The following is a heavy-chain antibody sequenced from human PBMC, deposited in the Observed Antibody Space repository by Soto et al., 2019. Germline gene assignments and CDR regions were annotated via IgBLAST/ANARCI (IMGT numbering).Heavy chain of an antibody. Sequence: EVQLVESGGVVVQPGGSLRLSCAASGFTFDDYTMHWVRQAPGKGLEWVSLISWDGGSTYYADSVKGRFTISRDNSKNSLYLQMNSLRTEDTALYYCAKVTEGADYGDYGGGSYGMDVWGQGTTVTVSS. CDR3: AKVTEGADYGDYGGGSYGMDV. D-gene: IGHD4-17*01. CDR1: GFTFDDYT. CDR2: ISWDGGST. J-gene: IGHJ6*02. V-gene: IGHV3-43*01.